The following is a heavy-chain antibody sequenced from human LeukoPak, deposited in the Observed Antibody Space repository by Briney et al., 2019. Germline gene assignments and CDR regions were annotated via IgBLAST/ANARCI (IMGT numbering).Heavy chain of an antibody. V-gene: IGHV3-30*02. D-gene: IGHD1-26*01. CDR3: ATQPAVGATAFDI. J-gene: IGHJ3*02. CDR1: GFTFSSYG. CDR2: IRYDGSNK. Sequence: GGPLRLSCAASGFTFSSYGMHWVRQAPGKGLEWVAFIRYDGSNKYYADSVKGRFTISRDNSKNTLYLQMNSLRAEDTAVYYCATQPAVGATAFDIWGQGTMVTVSS.